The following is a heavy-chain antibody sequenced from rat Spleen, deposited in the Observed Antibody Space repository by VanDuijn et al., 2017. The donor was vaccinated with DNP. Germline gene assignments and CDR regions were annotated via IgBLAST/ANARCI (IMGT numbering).Heavy chain of an antibody. Sequence: QVQPKESGPGLVQPSRTLSLTCTVSGFSLTSYNVHWVRQPPGKGLEWMGVIWSGGNTDYNSALKPRLSISRDTSENQVFLKMNSLQTEDTAMYFCTRDGGISDYSADYYAMEAWGQGTSVTVSS. J-gene: IGHJ4*01. CDR1: GFSLTSYN. D-gene: IGHD1-1*01. V-gene: IGHV2S13*01. CDR3: TRDGGISDYSADYYAMEA. CDR2: IWSGGNT.